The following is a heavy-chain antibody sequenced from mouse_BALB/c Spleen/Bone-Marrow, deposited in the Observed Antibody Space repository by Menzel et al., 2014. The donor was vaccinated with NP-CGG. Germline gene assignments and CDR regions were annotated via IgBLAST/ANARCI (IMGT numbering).Heavy chain of an antibody. D-gene: IGHD2-4*01. V-gene: IGHV1-20*02. Sequence: VQLKESGPELVKPGASVKISCKASGYSFTGYFMNWVMPSHGKSLEWIGRINPYNGDTFYNQKFKDKATLTIDKSSSTAHMELRSLASEDSAVYYCARIYDYDRGAWFAYWGQGTLVTVSA. J-gene: IGHJ3*01. CDR2: INPYNGDT. CDR3: ARIYDYDRGAWFAY. CDR1: GYSFTGYF.